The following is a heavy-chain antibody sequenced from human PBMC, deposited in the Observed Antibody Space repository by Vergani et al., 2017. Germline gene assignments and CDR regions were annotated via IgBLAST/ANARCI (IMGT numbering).Heavy chain of an antibody. CDR3: ARAYCSSTSCYGGY. D-gene: IGHD2-2*01. CDR2: ISSSSSYI. V-gene: IGHV3-21*01. CDR1: GFTFSSYS. J-gene: IGHJ4*01. Sequence: EVQLVESGGGLVKPGGSLRLSCAASGFTFSSYSMNWVRQAPGKGLEWVSSISSSSSYIYYADSVKGRFTISRDNAKNSLYLQMNSLRAEDTAVYYCARAYCSSTSCYGGYGGQGTLVTVSS.